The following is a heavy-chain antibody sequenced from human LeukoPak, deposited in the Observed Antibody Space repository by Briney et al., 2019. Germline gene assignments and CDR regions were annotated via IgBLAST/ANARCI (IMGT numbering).Heavy chain of an antibody. CDR2: IYYSGST. V-gene: IGHV4-39*01. CDR3: ARHPDYYDSSGYGDWFDP. CDR1: GGSTTSSSYY. D-gene: IGHD3-22*01. Sequence: SETLSLTSTVSGGSTTSSSYYWGGLRQPPGRGRGWIGSIYYSGSTYNNPSLKSRVTISVDTSKNKFSLKLSSVTAADTAVYYCARHPDYYDSSGYGDWFDPWGQGTLVTVSS. J-gene: IGHJ5*02.